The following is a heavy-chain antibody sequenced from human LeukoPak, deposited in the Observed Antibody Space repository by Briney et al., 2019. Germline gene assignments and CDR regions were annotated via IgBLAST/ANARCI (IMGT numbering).Heavy chain of an antibody. J-gene: IGHJ5*02. CDR1: EFTFSSFW. Sequence: PGGSLRLSCAASEFTFSSFWMSWVRQAPGKGLEWVATIKQDGSDKYYVDSVKGRFTISRDNAKNSLYLQMNSLRDEDTAVYYCARDEVTVGAIGDWFDPWGQGALVTVSS. CDR2: IKQDGSDK. D-gene: IGHD1-26*01. CDR3: ARDEVTVGAIGDWFDP. V-gene: IGHV3-7*05.